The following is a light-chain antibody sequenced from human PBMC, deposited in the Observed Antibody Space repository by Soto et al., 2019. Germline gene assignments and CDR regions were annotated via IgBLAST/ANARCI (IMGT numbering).Light chain of an antibody. Sequence: IVMTQTPLSLSVTPGQPASISCKSSQSLLHSSGKTSLYWYLKKPGQPPQLLISGVSNRISGVPDRFSGSGSGTDFTLLISRVEAEDVGVYYCLQSIEFPLTFGGGTNVEIK. CDR1: QSLLHSSGKTS. CDR2: GVS. CDR3: LQSIEFPLT. J-gene: IGKJ4*01. V-gene: IGKV2D-29*01.